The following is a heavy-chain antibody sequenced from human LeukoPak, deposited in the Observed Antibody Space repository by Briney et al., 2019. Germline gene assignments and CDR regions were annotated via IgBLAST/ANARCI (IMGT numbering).Heavy chain of an antibody. D-gene: IGHD6-19*01. CDR3: ARSFRGSGLYTQFDY. J-gene: IGHJ4*02. CDR1: GYTFTGYY. Sequence: ASVEVSCKASGYTFTGYYMHWVRQAPGQGLEWMGWINPNSGGTNYAQKFQGRVTMTRDTSISTAYMELSRLRSDDTAVYYCARSFRGSGLYTQFDYWGQGTLVTVSS. V-gene: IGHV1-2*02. CDR2: INPNSGGT.